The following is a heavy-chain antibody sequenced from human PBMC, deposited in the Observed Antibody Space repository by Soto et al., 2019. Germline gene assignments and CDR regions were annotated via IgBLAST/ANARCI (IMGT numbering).Heavy chain of an antibody. CDR2: IYYSGST. Sequence: SETLSLTCTVSGGSISSYYWSWIRQPPGKGLEWIGYIYYSGSTNYNPSLKSRVTISVDTSKNQFSLKLSSVTAADTAVYYCARHSKTITFDYWGQGTLVTVSS. CDR3: ARHSKTITFDY. D-gene: IGHD3-10*01. V-gene: IGHV4-59*08. J-gene: IGHJ4*02. CDR1: GGSISSYY.